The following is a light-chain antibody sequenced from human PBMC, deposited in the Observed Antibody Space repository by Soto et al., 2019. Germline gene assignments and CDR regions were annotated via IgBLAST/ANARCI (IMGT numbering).Light chain of an antibody. CDR2: DVT. CDR3: FSYAGSYTFV. J-gene: IGLJ1*01. Sequence: QSALTQPRSVSGSPGQSVTISCTGTSSDVGGYSYVSWYQQHPGKAPKLMIYDVTTRPSGIPDRFSGSKSGNTASLTISGLQAEDEADYHCFSYAGSYTFVFGTGTKLTVL. V-gene: IGLV2-11*01. CDR1: SSDVGGYSY.